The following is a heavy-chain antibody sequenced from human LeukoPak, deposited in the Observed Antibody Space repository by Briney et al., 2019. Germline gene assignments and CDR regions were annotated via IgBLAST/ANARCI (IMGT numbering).Heavy chain of an antibody. Sequence: SETLSLTCTVSGGSISSYYWSWIRQPPGKGLEWIGYIYYSGSTNYNPSLKSRVTISVDTSKNQFSLKLSSVTAADTAVYYCAREPYGSALTGTAIDYWGQGTLVTVSS. D-gene: IGHD3-10*01. CDR2: IYYSGST. J-gene: IGHJ4*02. CDR1: GGSISSYY. CDR3: AREPYGSALTGTAIDY. V-gene: IGHV4-59*01.